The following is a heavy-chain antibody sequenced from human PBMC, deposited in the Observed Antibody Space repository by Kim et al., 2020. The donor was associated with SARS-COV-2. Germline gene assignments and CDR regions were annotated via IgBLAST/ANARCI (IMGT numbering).Heavy chain of an antibody. Sequence: SVKGRFTISRDNSKNTLYLQMNSLRAEDTAVYYCAKDRGDYDILTGSMDVWGQGTTVTVSS. CDR3: AKDRGDYDILTGSMDV. J-gene: IGHJ6*02. D-gene: IGHD3-9*01. V-gene: IGHV3-23*03.